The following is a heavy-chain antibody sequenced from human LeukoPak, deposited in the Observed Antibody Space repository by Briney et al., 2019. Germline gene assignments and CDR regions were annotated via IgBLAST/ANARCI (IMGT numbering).Heavy chain of an antibody. Sequence: SETLSLTCTVSGGSLSSSSYYWGWIRQPPGKGLEWIGNIYYSGSTYYNPSLKGRVTISVDTSKNQFSLKLTSVTAADTAVYYCVRQAWRITGTTGPFDYWGQGTLVAVSS. J-gene: IGHJ4*02. CDR2: IYYSGST. D-gene: IGHD1-20*01. V-gene: IGHV4-39*01. CDR1: GGSLSSSSYY. CDR3: VRQAWRITGTTGPFDY.